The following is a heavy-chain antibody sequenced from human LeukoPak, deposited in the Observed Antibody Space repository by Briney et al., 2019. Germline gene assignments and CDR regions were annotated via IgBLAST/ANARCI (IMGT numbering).Heavy chain of an antibody. CDR2: ISSSSSTI. D-gene: IGHD1-26*01. CDR3: ARAQLSGSYFFDF. J-gene: IGHJ4*02. V-gene: IGHV3-48*01. Sequence: TGGSLRLSCAASGFTFSSYSMNWVRQAPGKGLEWVSYISSSSSTIYYADSVKGRFTISRDNAKNSLYLQMNSLRVEDTTLYYCARAQLSGSYFFDFWGQGTLVTVSS. CDR1: GFTFSSYS.